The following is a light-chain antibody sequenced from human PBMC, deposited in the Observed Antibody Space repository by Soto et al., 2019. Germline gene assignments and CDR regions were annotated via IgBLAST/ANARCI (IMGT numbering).Light chain of an antibody. CDR2: GAS. V-gene: IGKV3-20*01. Sequence: EVVLTQSPGTLSLSPGEIATLSCRASQAVSSILLAWYQQKPGQAPRLLIYGASSRATGIPARFSGSGSGTDFSLTVSRLEPEDFAVYYCQQHGTSPIFGGWTKVEIK. CDR1: QAVSSIL. CDR3: QQHGTSPI. J-gene: IGKJ4*01.